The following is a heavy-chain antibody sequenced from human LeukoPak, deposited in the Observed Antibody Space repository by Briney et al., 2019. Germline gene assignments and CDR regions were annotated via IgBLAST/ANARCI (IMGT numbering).Heavy chain of an antibody. D-gene: IGHD2-15*01. J-gene: IGHJ6*03. CDR3: ARLRRVVVAASNYYYYYYMDV. Sequence: PSETLSLTCTVSGGSISSYYWSWIRQPPGKGLEWIGYIYTSGSTNYNPSLKSRVTISVDTSKNQFSLKLSSVTAADTAVYYCARLRRVVVAASNYYYYYYMDVWGKGTTVTVYS. CDR1: GGSISSYY. V-gene: IGHV4-4*09. CDR2: IYTSGST.